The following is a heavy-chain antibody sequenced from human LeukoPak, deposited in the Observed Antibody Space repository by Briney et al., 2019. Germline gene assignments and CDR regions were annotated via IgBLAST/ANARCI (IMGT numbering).Heavy chain of an antibody. Sequence: SETLSLTCAVYGGSFSGYHWSWIRQPPGKGLEWIGEINQSGSTNYNPSLKSRVTISVDTSKNQFSLKLSSVTAADTAVYYCARRGGYSYGLFDYWGQGTLVTVSS. CDR3: ARRGGYSYGLFDY. CDR1: GGSFSGYH. CDR2: INQSGST. V-gene: IGHV4-34*01. J-gene: IGHJ4*02. D-gene: IGHD5-18*01.